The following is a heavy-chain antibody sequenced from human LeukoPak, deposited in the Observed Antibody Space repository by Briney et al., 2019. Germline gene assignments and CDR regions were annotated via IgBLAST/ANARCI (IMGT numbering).Heavy chain of an antibody. Sequence: PSETLSLTCTVSGGSISSSSYYWGWIRQPPGKGLEWIGSIYYSGSTYYNPSLKSRVTISVDTSKNQFSLKLSSVTAADTAVYYCARAPTVPNFDYWGQGTLVTVSS. D-gene: IGHD4-17*01. J-gene: IGHJ4*02. CDR2: IYYSGST. CDR1: GGSISSSSYY. V-gene: IGHV4-39*01. CDR3: ARAPTVPNFDY.